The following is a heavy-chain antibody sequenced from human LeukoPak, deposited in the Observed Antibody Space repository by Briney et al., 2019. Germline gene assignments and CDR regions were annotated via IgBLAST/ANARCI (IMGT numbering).Heavy chain of an antibody. J-gene: IGHJ4*02. CDR2: ISGSGGST. CDR1: GFTFSSYG. Sequence: PGGTLRLSCAASGFTFSSYGMSWVRQAPGKGLEWVSAISGSGGSTYYADSVKGRFTISRDNSKNTLYLQMNSLRAEDTAVYYCAKGWVWIPYDYVWGSYPKEVKFDCWGQGTLVTVSS. CDR3: AKGWVWIPYDYVWGSYPKEVKFDC. V-gene: IGHV3-23*01. D-gene: IGHD3-16*02.